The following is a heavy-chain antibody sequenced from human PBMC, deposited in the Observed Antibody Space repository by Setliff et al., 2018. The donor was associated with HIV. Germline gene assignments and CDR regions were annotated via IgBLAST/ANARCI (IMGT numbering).Heavy chain of an antibody. J-gene: IGHJ4*02. V-gene: IGHV4-39*02. CDR1: GGSVSSTTYF. D-gene: IGHD6-6*01. CDR3: ARLVGGDSSSPFFFDY. Sequence: SETLSLTCTVSGGSVSSTTYFWGWIRQAPGKGLQWIGSLYYSGSTYYNPSLKSRVTISADTSKNRFSLKLSSVTAADTAVYYCARLVGGDSSSPFFFDYWGQGTLVTVSS. CDR2: LYYSGST.